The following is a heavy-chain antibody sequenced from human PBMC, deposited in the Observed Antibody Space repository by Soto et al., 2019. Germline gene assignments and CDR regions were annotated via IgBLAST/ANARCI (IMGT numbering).Heavy chain of an antibody. D-gene: IGHD3-22*01. Sequence: SETLSLTCTVSGGSISSYYWSWIRQPPGKGLEWIGYIYYSGSTYYNPSLKSRVTISVDTSKKQFSLKLSSVTAAVTAVYFCARDRGYESSLGLYYWGQGTLVTVSS. CDR3: ARDRGYESSLGLYY. CDR2: IYYSGST. V-gene: IGHV4-59*12. CDR1: GGSISSYY. J-gene: IGHJ4*02.